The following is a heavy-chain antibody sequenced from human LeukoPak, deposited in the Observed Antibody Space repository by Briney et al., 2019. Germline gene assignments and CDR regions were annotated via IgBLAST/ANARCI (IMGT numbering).Heavy chain of an antibody. CDR3: TRAGYSSRFDS. Sequence: GGSLRLSCAASGFTFSGYWMHWVRQAPGKGLVWVSRINSDGYSITYADSVKGRFTISRDNAKNTLYLQMNSLIAEDTAVYFCTRAGYSSRFDSWGQGTLVTVSS. CDR2: INSDGYSI. J-gene: IGHJ5*01. CDR1: GFTFSGYW. V-gene: IGHV3-74*03. D-gene: IGHD6-19*01.